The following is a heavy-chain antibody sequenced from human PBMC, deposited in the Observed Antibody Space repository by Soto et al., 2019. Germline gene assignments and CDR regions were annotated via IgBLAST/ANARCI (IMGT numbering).Heavy chain of an antibody. J-gene: IGHJ4*02. D-gene: IGHD3-10*01. CDR2: IWYDGRYK. V-gene: IGHV3-33*01. Sequence: QVQLVESGGGVAQPGRSLRLPCTASGFTFSSYGMHWVRQAPGKGLEWVALIWYDGRYKYYADSVKGRFTISRDNSKNTLYLEMNSLRAEDTAGYYCARGYGSERYVFDYWGQGTLVTVSS. CDR1: GFTFSSYG. CDR3: ARGYGSERYVFDY.